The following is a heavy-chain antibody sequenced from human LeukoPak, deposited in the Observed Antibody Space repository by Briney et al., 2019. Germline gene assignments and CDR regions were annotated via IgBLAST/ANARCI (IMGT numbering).Heavy chain of an antibody. D-gene: IGHD5-18*01. V-gene: IGHV3-30*02. CDR3: AKDHYRYSYGQSLDY. CDR2: IRYDGSNK. J-gene: IGHJ4*02. CDR1: GFTFSSYG. Sequence: PGGSPRLSCAASGFTFSSYGMHWVREAPGKGLEWVAFIRYDGSNKYYADSVKGRFTISRDNSKNTLYLQMNSLRAEDTAVYYCAKDHYRYSYGQSLDYWGQGTLVTVSS.